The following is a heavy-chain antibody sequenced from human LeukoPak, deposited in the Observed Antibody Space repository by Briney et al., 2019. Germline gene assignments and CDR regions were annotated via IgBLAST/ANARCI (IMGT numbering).Heavy chain of an antibody. V-gene: IGHV3-30-3*01. J-gene: IGHJ4*02. CDR2: ISYDGSNK. CDR3: ARQRRGYSYGSFDY. D-gene: IGHD5-18*01. CDR1: GFTFSRYA. Sequence: GGSLRLSCAASGFTFSRYAMHWVRQAPGKGLEWVAVISYDGSNKYYADSVKGRFTISRDNSKNTLYLQMNSLRAEDTAVYYCARQRRGYSYGSFDYWGQGTLVTVPS.